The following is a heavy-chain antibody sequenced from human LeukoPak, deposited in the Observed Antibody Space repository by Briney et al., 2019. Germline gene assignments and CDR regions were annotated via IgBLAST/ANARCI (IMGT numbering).Heavy chain of an antibody. Sequence: KSSETLSLTCTVSGGSVSSGSYYWSWIRQPPGKGLEWIGYIYYSGSTNYNPSLKSRVTISVDTSKNQFSLKLSSVTAADTAVYYCARDKPPRYSNYGGYWFDPWGQGTLVTVSS. CDR3: ARDKPPRYSNYGGYWFDP. J-gene: IGHJ5*02. D-gene: IGHD4-11*01. V-gene: IGHV4-61*01. CDR1: GGSVSSGSYY. CDR2: IYYSGST.